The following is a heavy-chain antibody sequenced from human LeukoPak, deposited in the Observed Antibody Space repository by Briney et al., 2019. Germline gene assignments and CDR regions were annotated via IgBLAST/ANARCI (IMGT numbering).Heavy chain of an antibody. D-gene: IGHD6-19*01. J-gene: IGHJ3*02. CDR1: GLTFSSYA. V-gene: IGHV3-23*01. Sequence: PGGSLRLSCAASGLTFSSYAMSWVRQAPGKGLEWVSAIIGSGGSTYYADSVKGRFTISRDNSKNTLYLQMNSLRAEDTAVYYCAKPLDISIAVAGPHDAFDIWGQGTMVTVSS. CDR2: IIGSGGST. CDR3: AKPLDISIAVAGPHDAFDI.